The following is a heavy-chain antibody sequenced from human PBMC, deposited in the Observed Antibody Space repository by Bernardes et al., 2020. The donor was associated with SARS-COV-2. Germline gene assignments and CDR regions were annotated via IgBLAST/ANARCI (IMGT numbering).Heavy chain of an antibody. J-gene: IGHJ3*02. CDR2: ISSSSSTI. CDR1: GFTFSSYS. Sequence: GWSLRLSCAASGFTFSSYSMNWVRQAPGKGLEWVSYISSSSSTIYYADSVKGRFTISRDNAKNSLYLQMNSLRDEDTAVYYCARGDEYQLLGAYAFDIWGQGKMVTVSS. V-gene: IGHV3-48*02. CDR3: ARGDEYQLLGAYAFDI. D-gene: IGHD2-2*01.